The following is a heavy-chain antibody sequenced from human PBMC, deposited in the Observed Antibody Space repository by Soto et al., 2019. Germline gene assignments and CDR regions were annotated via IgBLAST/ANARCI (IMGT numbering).Heavy chain of an antibody. D-gene: IGHD5-18*01. CDR1: GGSVSSGSYY. J-gene: IGHJ4*02. CDR2: IYYSGST. CDR3: ARVLGGSYGFDY. Sequence: SETLSLTCTVSGGSVSSGSYYWSWIRQPPGKGLEWIGYIYYSGSTNYNPSLKSRVTISVDTSKNQFSLKLSSVTAADTAVYYCARVLGGSYGFDYWGQGTLVTVSS. V-gene: IGHV4-61*01.